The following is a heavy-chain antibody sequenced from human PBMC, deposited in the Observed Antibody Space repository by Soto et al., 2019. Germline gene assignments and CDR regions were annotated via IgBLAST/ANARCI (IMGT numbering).Heavy chain of an antibody. Sequence: GGSLRLSCAASGFTFSSYWMHWVRQAPGKGLVWVSRINSDGSSTSYADSVKGRFTISRDNAKNTLYLQMNSLRAEDTAVYYCAREEAIQEVSGWGTRDYYYYGMDVWGQGTTVTVSS. D-gene: IGHD6-19*01. CDR1: GFTFSSYW. V-gene: IGHV3-74*01. CDR2: INSDGSST. CDR3: AREEAIQEVSGWGTRDYYYYGMDV. J-gene: IGHJ6*02.